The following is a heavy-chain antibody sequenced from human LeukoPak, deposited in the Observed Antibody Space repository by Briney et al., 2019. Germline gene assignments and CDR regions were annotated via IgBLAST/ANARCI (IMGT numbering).Heavy chain of an antibody. V-gene: IGHV1-18*01. CDR1: GYTFTSYG. Sequence: ASVKVSCKASGYTFTSYGISWVRQAPGQGLEWMGWISAYNGNTNYAQKLQGRVAMTTDTSTSTAYMELRSLRSDDTAVYYCARAGIGFGWELQKDAFDIWGQGTMVTVSS. D-gene: IGHD1-26*01. CDR2: ISAYNGNT. J-gene: IGHJ3*02. CDR3: ARAGIGFGWELQKDAFDI.